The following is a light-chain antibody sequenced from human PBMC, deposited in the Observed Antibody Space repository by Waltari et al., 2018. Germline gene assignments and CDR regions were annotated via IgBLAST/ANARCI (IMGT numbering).Light chain of an antibody. Sequence: QSVLTQPPSISGAPGQKVTIPCPGGSSNFGAASSVPWYQQFPGAAPKLLIFRNTNRASGVPGRFSASKSGTSASLAIVGLQSEDEGVYYCQSFDSSLSASVFGGGTKLTVL. J-gene: IGLJ3*02. CDR1: SSNFGAASS. CDR2: RNT. V-gene: IGLV1-40*01. CDR3: QSFDSSLSASV.